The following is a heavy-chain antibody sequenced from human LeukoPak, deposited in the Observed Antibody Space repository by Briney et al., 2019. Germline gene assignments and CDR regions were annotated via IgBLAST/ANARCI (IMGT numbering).Heavy chain of an antibody. D-gene: IGHD3-16*02. Sequence: GGSLRLSCAASGFTFSDYYMSWIRQAPGKGLEWVSYISSSGSTIYYADSVKGRFTISRDNAKNSLYLQMNSLRAEDTAMYYCARYDVWGTYRAFDYWGQGTLVTVSS. CDR1: GFTFSDYY. J-gene: IGHJ4*02. CDR3: ARYDVWGTYRAFDY. V-gene: IGHV3-11*01. CDR2: ISSSGSTI.